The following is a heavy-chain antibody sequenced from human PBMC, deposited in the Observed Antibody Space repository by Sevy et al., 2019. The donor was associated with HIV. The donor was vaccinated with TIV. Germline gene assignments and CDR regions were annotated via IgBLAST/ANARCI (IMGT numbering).Heavy chain of an antibody. J-gene: IGHJ4*02. CDR2: ISGSGGST. CDR1: GFTFSSYA. CDR3: AKKVRDYDFWSGPTLYFDY. V-gene: IGHV3-23*01. Sequence: QLGGSLRLSCAASGFTFSSYAMSWVRQAPGKGLEWVSAISGSGGSTYYADSVKGRFTISRDNSKNTLYLQMNSLRAEDTAVYYCAKKVRDYDFWSGPTLYFDYWGQGTLVTVSS. D-gene: IGHD3-3*01.